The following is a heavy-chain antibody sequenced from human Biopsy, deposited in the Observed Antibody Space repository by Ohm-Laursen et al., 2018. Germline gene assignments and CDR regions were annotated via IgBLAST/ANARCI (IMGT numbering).Heavy chain of an antibody. V-gene: IGHV3-23*01. CDR1: GFTFSRFW. CDR2: ISGNSDII. D-gene: IGHD4-17*01. CDR3: ALAAAQTVTHFDY. J-gene: IGHJ4*02. Sequence: LRLSCAASGFTFSRFWIHWVRQAPGKGLAWVSTISGNSDIIYDTDSVKGRFTISRDNSKNTLYLQMNSLRADDTAVYYCALAAAQTVTHFDYWGQGTLVTVSS.